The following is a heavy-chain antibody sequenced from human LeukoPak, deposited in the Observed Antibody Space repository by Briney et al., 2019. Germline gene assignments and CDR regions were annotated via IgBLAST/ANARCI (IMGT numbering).Heavy chain of an antibody. J-gene: IGHJ4*02. Sequence: GGSLRLSCAASGFSFSTYGMHWVRQAPGKGLQWVAYIRYDGRNKYSADSVKGRFTIYRDNSKSTLYLQMNSLRPEDTAVYYCAKGGSNNWSFDNWGQGTLVTVSS. CDR2: IRYDGRNK. D-gene: IGHD1-1*01. V-gene: IGHV3-30*02. CDR1: GFSFSTYG. CDR3: AKGGSNNWSFDN.